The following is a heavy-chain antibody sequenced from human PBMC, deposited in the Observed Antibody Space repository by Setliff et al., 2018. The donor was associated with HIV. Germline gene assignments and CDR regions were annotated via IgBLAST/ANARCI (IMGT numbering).Heavy chain of an antibody. CDR2: IYYSGST. D-gene: IGHD6-19*01. CDR3: IIAYSSGWLAPMGFDS. J-gene: IGHJ4*02. Sequence: SETLSLTCTVSAGSIRSSTYYWAWIRQPPGKGLEWIGTIYYSGSTYYNPSLKSRATISVDTSKDQFSLKLSSVTAADTAVYYRIIAYSSGWLAPMGFDSWGQGTLVTVSS. CDR1: AGSIRSSTYY. V-gene: IGHV4-39*01.